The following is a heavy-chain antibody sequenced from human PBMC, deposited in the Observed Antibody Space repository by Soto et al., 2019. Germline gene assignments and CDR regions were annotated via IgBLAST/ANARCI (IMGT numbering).Heavy chain of an antibody. Sequence: EVQLLESGGGVVQPGGSLRLSCAASGFTFNNYGMSWVRLAPGQGLEWVSGISGSGGDTYYADSVKGRFTITRDNSKETVFLEMNSLRAEDAAIYYCARTYGSGDYFLPFEYWGQGTPVSVSS. CDR2: ISGSGGDT. CDR3: ARTYGSGDYFLPFEY. J-gene: IGHJ4*02. CDR1: GFTFNNYG. V-gene: IGHV3-23*01. D-gene: IGHD3-10*01.